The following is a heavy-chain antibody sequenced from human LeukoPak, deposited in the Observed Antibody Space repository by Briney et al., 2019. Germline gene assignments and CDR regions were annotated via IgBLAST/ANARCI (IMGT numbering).Heavy chain of an antibody. D-gene: IGHD5-18*01. CDR1: GGSISSSSYY. CDR2: IYYSGST. V-gene: IGHV4-61*01. Sequence: SETLSLTCTVSGGSISSSSYYWSWIRQPPGKGLEWIGYIYYSGSTNYNPSLKSRVTISVDTSKNQFSLKLSSVTAADTAVYYCARGGYSYGYVWGQGTLVTVSS. CDR3: ARGGYSYGYV. J-gene: IGHJ4*02.